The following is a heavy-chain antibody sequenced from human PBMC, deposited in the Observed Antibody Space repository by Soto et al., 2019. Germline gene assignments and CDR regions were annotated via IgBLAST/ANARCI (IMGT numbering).Heavy chain of an antibody. D-gene: IGHD3-10*01. Sequence: EVQLLESGGGLVQPGGSLRLSCAASGFTFSSYAMRWVRQAPGKGLEWVSDISGSGGGTSYAASVKGRFTISRDNSKNTLYLQMNSLRAEDTAVYYCAKDAPDYSGSGSYTDYWGQGTLVTVSS. J-gene: IGHJ4*02. V-gene: IGHV3-23*01. CDR3: AKDAPDYSGSGSYTDY. CDR2: ISGSGGGT. CDR1: GFTFSSYA.